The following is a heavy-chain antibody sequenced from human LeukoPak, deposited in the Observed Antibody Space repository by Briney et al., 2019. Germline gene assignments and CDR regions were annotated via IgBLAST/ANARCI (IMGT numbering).Heavy chain of an antibody. CDR3: ARDPFYGDADLDS. CDR1: GFTFSNYW. CDR2: IKSDGTIT. D-gene: IGHD4-17*01. V-gene: IGHV3-74*01. Sequence: GGSLRLSCAASGFTFSNYWMHWVRQAPGKGMVWVSRIKSDGTITSYGDSVKGLFTTSRDNAKNTLYLQMNSLRAEDTAVYYCARDPFYGDADLDSWGQGTLVTVSS. J-gene: IGHJ4*02.